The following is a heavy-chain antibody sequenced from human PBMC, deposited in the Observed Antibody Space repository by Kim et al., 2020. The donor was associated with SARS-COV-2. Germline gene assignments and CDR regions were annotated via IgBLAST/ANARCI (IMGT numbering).Heavy chain of an antibody. CDR1: GGSISSSSYY. Sequence: SETLSLTCTVSGGSISSSSYYWGWIRQPPGKGLEWIGSIYYSGSTYYNPSLKSRVTISVDTSKNQFSLKLSSVTAADTAVYYCARGRYGVITAFAFDIWGQGTMVTVSS. D-gene: IGHD3-22*01. V-gene: IGHV4-39*07. CDR3: ARGRYGVITAFAFDI. J-gene: IGHJ3*02. CDR2: IYYSGST.